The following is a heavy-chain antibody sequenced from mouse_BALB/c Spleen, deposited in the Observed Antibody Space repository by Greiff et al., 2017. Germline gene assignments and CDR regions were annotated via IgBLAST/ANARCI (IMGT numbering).Heavy chain of an antibody. V-gene: IGHV5-6*01. D-gene: IGHD2-4*01. CDR2: ISSGGSYT. Sequence: EVKVVESGGDLVKPGGSLKLSCAASGFTFSSYGMSWVRQTPDKRLEWVATISSGGSYTYYPDSVKGRFTISRDNAKNTLYLQMSSLKSEDTAMYYCASTMIKGFDYWGQGTTLTVSS. CDR3: ASTMIKGFDY. J-gene: IGHJ2*01. CDR1: GFTFSSYG.